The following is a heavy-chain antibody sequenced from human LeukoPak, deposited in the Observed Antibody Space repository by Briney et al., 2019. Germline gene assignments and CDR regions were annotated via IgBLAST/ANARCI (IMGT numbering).Heavy chain of an antibody. CDR3: AKSGCGNSNCYLNY. CDR1: GFTFSDYG. CDR2: ISYDGSNK. V-gene: IGHV3-30*18. Sequence: PGGSLRLSCAASGFTFSDYGMHWVRQVSGKGLEWVAVISYDGSNKYYADSVKGRFTVSRDNSKNTLYLQMNSLRPEDAAVYYCAKSGCGNSNCYLNYWGQGTLVTVSS. D-gene: IGHD2-2*01. J-gene: IGHJ4*02.